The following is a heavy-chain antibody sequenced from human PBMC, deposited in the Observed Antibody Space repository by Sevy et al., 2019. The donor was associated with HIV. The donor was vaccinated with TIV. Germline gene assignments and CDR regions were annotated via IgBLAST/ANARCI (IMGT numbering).Heavy chain of an antibody. CDR2: IIPIFGTA. V-gene: IGHV1-69*13. Sequence: ASVKVSCKASGGTFSSYAISWVRQAPGQGLEWMGGIIPIFGTANYAQKFQGRVTITADESTGTAYMELSSLRSEDTAVYYCARGIDYSSSSTPGLLDYWGQGTLVTVSS. CDR1: GGTFSSYA. D-gene: IGHD6-6*01. J-gene: IGHJ4*02. CDR3: ARGIDYSSSSTPGLLDY.